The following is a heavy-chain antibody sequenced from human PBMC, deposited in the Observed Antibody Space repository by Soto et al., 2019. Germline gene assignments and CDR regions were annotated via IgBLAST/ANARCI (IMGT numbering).Heavy chain of an antibody. CDR2: IYSGGST. Sequence: EVQLVESGGGLVQPGGSLRLSCAASGFTVSSNYMSWVRQAPGKGLEWVSVIYSGGSTYYADSVKGRFTISRHNSKNARYLHMNSRRDEDTAVYYCARGGCRGGSYSFVTGGMDVWGQGTTVTVSS. V-gene: IGHV3-53*04. D-gene: IGHD2-15*01. CDR3: ARGGCRGGSYSFVTGGMDV. CDR1: GFTVSSNY. J-gene: IGHJ6*02.